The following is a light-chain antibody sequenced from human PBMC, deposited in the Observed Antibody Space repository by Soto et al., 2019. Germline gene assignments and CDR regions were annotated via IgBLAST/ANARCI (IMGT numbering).Light chain of an antibody. CDR2: DAS. J-gene: IGKJ5*01. CDR1: QDISNY. Sequence: DIPMTQSPSSLSASVGDRVTITCRASQDISNYLNWYQQRPGKAPKLLIYDASNLEREVPPRFSGTRSGTYFTFAITSLQPEDVATYYCQQSDSLPITFGQGTRLEI. CDR3: QQSDSLPIT. V-gene: IGKV1-33*01.